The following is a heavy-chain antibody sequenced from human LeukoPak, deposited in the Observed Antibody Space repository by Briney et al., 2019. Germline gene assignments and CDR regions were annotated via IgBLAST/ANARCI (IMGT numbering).Heavy chain of an antibody. CDR1: GYTFTSYV. CDR2: ISAYNGNT. J-gene: IGHJ6*02. CDR3: AREGGYCGGDCYSQSYYYYYGMDV. D-gene: IGHD2-21*02. V-gene: IGHV1-18*01. Sequence: ASVKVSCKASGYTFTSYVISWVRQAPGQGLEWMGWISAYNGNTNYAQKFQGRVTMTTDTSTSTAYMELRSLRSDDTAVYYCAREGGYCGGDCYSQSYYYYYGMDVWGQGTTVTVSS.